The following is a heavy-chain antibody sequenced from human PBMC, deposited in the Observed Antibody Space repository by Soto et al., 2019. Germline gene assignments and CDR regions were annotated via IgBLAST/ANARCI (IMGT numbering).Heavy chain of an antibody. CDR1: GGTFSSYA. D-gene: IGHD6-13*01. V-gene: IGHV1-69*13. CDR3: ARSPDSSSWYLRFDY. CDR2: IIPIFGTA. Sequence: ASVKVSCKASGGTFSSYAISWVRQAPGQGLEWMGGIIPIFGTANYAQKFQGRVTITADESTSTAYMELSSLRSEDTAVYYCARSPDSSSWYLRFDYWGQGTLVTVSS. J-gene: IGHJ4*02.